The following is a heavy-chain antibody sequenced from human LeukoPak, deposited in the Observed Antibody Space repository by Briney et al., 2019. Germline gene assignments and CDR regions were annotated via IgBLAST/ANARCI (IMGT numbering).Heavy chain of an antibody. D-gene: IGHD6-13*01. CDR2: INHSGNT. CDR3: ASGIGAAADYFYYYMDV. Sequence: PSETLSLTCAISGGSFGGYYWSYIRQPPGKGLEWIGEINHSGNTYYNPSLKSRVTISLDTSKNQFSLKLSSVTAADTAVYYCASGIGAAADYFYYYMDVWGKGTRSPSP. J-gene: IGHJ6*03. CDR1: GGSFGGYY. V-gene: IGHV4-34*01.